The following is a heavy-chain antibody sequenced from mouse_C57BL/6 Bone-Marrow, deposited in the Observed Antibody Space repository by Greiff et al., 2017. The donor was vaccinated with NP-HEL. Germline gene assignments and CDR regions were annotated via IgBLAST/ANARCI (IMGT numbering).Heavy chain of an antibody. Sequence: QVQLQQPGAELVKPGASVKLSCKASGYTFTTYWMQWVNQRPGQGLEWIGEIDPSDSYTNSNQKFKGKATLAVDTSSSTANMQLSSLTSEDSAVYYCARKAYYGRSYEFAYWGQGTLVTVSA. V-gene: IGHV1-50*01. CDR2: IDPSDSYT. J-gene: IGHJ3*01. CDR3: ARKAYYGRSYEFAY. D-gene: IGHD1-1*01. CDR1: GYTFTTYW.